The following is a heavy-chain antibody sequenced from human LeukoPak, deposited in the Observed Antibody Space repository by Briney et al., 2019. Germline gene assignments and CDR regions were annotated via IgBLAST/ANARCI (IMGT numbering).Heavy chain of an antibody. V-gene: IGHV3-7*01. CDR2: IKQDGSEK. J-gene: IGHJ6*03. Sequence: PGGSLRLSCAASGFTFSSYWMSWVRQAPGKGLEWVANIKQDGSEKYYVDSVKGRFTISRDNAKNSLYLQMNSLRAEDTAVYYCASHAPGYCSSTSCYSYYYMDVWGKGTTVTISS. CDR3: ASHAPGYCSSTSCYSYYYMDV. D-gene: IGHD2-2*03. CDR1: GFTFSSYW.